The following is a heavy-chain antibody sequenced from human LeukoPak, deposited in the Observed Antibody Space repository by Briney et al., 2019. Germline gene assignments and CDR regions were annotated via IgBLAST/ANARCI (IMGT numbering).Heavy chain of an antibody. J-gene: IGHJ5*01. D-gene: IGHD6-19*01. V-gene: IGHV4-39*01. Sequence: PSETLSLTCTVSGGSISSSGYYWGWIRQPPGKGLEWIGSIHYSGSTYYNPSLKSRATISVDTSKNQFSLKLSSVTAADTAVYYCAGPLAVPATGQSWFDYWGQGTLVTVSS. CDR1: GGSISSSGYY. CDR3: AGPLAVPATGQSWFDY. CDR2: IHYSGST.